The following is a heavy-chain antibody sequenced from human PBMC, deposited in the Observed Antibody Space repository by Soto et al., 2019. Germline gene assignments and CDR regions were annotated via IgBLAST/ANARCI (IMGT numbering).Heavy chain of an antibody. CDR2: IYHSGST. J-gene: IGHJ4*02. CDR1: GGSISSSNW. D-gene: IGHD3-3*01. Sequence: SETLSLTCAVSGGSISSSNWWSWVRQPPGKGLEWIGEIYHSGSTNYNPSLKSRVTIPVDKSKNQFSLKLSSVTAADTAVYYCARAFGFWSGYYSYWGQGTLVTVSS. CDR3: ARAFGFWSGYYSY. V-gene: IGHV4-4*02.